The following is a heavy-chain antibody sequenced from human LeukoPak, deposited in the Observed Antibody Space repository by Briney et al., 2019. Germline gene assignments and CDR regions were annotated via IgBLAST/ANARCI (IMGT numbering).Heavy chain of an antibody. CDR2: IYHSGST. V-gene: IGHV4-4*02. D-gene: IGHD5-18*01. CDR1: GGSISISNW. CDR3: ARDGPGYSFGYSYYGMDV. Sequence: PSGTLSLTCAVSGGSISISNWCSWVRQPPGQGLEWIAEIYHSGSTNYNPSLKSRVTISVDKAKNQFSLRLSSVTAADTAVYYCARDGPGYSFGYSYYGMDVWGQGTTVTVSS. J-gene: IGHJ6*02.